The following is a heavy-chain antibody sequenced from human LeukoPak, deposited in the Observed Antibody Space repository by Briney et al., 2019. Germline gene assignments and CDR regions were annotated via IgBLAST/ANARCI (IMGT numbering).Heavy chain of an antibody. CDR3: AKDRGGYSYAADY. CDR1: GFTFDDYA. D-gene: IGHD5-18*01. CDR2: ISGDGGST. V-gene: IGHV3-43*02. Sequence: GGSLRLSCAASGFTFDDYAMHWVRQAPGKGLEWVSLISGDGGSTYYADSVKVRFTISRDNSKNSLYLQMNSLTTEDTALYYCAKDRGGYSYAADYWGQGTLVTVSS. J-gene: IGHJ4*02.